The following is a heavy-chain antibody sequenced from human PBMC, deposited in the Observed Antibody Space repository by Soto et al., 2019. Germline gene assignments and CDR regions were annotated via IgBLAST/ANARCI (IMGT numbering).Heavy chain of an antibody. CDR1: GFSFSSYA. CDR3: AKYSSGWYYPFDY. Sequence: GSLRLSCAASGFSFSSYAMSWVRQAPGKGLEWVSAISGSGGSTYYADPVKGRFTISRDNSKNTLYLQMNSLRAEDTAVYYCAKYSSGWYYPFDYWGQGTLVTVSS. D-gene: IGHD6-19*01. J-gene: IGHJ4*02. CDR2: ISGSGGST. V-gene: IGHV3-23*01.